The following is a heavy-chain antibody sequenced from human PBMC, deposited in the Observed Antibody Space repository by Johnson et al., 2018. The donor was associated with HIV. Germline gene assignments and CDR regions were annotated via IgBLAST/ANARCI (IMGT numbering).Heavy chain of an antibody. CDR2: ISGSGGST. J-gene: IGHJ3*02. V-gene: IGHV3-23*04. Sequence: VQLVESGGGVVQPGGPLRLSCAASGFIFRTNGMHWVRQAPGKGLEWVSVISGSGGSTGDADSAKGRFTISRDNSKNTLYLQMNSLRVEDTAVYYCARRRYSSTWHDAFDIWGRGTMVTVSS. D-gene: IGHD6-13*01. CDR1: GFIFRTNG. CDR3: ARRRYSSTWHDAFDI.